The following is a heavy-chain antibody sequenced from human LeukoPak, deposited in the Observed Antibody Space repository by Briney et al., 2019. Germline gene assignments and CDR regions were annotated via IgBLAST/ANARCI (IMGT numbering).Heavy chain of an antibody. CDR3: TRGLVV. J-gene: IGHJ4*02. D-gene: IGHD2-2*01. V-gene: IGHV3-48*03. CDR2: ISSGGTTI. Sequence: PGGSLRLSCAPSGLTFSEFEMNWVRQAPGKGLEWVSDISSGGTTIFYADSVKGRFTISRDNAKNSLYLQMNSLRDEDTAIYYCTRGLVVWGQGALITVSS. CDR1: GLTFSEFE.